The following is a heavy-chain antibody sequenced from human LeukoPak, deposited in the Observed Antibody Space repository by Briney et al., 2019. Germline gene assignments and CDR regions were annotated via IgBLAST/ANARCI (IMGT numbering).Heavy chain of an antibody. CDR2: ITSSSSYI. Sequence: GGSLRLSCAASGFTFSSYNMNWVRQAPGKGPEWVSSITSSSSYIYYADSVKGRFTISRDNAKNSLYLQMDSLRVEDTAVYYCARDPYSGNYGPYYYYMDVWGIGTTVTISS. CDR1: GFTFSSYN. CDR3: ARDPYSGNYGPYYYYMDV. V-gene: IGHV3-21*06. D-gene: IGHD1-26*01. J-gene: IGHJ6*03.